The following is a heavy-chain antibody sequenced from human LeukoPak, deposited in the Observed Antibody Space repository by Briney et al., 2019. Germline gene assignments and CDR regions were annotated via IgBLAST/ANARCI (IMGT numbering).Heavy chain of an antibody. CDR2: IYYSGST. J-gene: IGHJ4*02. Sequence: SETLSLTCTVSGGSISSSSYYWGWIRQPPGKGLEWIGNIYYSGSTYYNPSLKSRVTISVDTSKNQFSLTLNSVTAADTAVYYCARQGITMIVVVMAPGYFDYWGQGTLVTVSS. V-gene: IGHV4-39*01. D-gene: IGHD3-22*01. CDR1: GGSISSSSYY. CDR3: ARQGITMIVVVMAPGYFDY.